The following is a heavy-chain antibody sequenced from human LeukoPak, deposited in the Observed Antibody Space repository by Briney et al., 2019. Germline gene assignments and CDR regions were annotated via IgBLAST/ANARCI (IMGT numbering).Heavy chain of an antibody. CDR1: GFTFSSYA. V-gene: IGHV3-23*01. CDR3: AKGAGRGYGGSYYTFDY. D-gene: IGHD1-26*01. CDR2: ISGSGGST. J-gene: IGHJ4*02. Sequence: GASLRLSCAASGFTFSSYAMSWVRQAPGKGLEWVSAISGSGGSTYYADSVKGRFTISRDNSKNTLYLQMNSLRAEDTAVYYCAKGAGRGYGGSYYTFDYWGQGTLVTVSS.